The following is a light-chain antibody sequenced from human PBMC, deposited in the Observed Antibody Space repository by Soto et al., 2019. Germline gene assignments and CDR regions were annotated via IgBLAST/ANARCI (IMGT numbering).Light chain of an antibody. CDR2: GAS. J-gene: IGKJ1*01. V-gene: IGKV3-20*01. CDR3: QQYGSPGT. Sequence: ETVLTQSPATLSLSPGEGATLSCRASQSINTYLAWYQQKPGQAPRLLIYGASSRATGIPDRFSGSGSGTDITLTISRLEPEDFAVYYWQQYGSPGTFGQGTKVDIK. CDR1: QSINTY.